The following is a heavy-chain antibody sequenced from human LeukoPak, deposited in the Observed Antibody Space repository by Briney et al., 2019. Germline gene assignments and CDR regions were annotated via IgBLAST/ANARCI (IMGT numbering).Heavy chain of an antibody. D-gene: IGHD3-16*01. Sequence: QTGGSLRLSCAASGFTFTTYWMHWVRQTPGKGLVWVSHINSDGSITSYADSVKGRFTISRDNAKNSLYLQMNTLRADDTAVYYCARDGFGTGSNWGQGTLVTVSS. V-gene: IGHV3-74*01. J-gene: IGHJ4*02. CDR1: GFTFTTYW. CDR2: INSDGSIT. CDR3: ARDGFGTGSN.